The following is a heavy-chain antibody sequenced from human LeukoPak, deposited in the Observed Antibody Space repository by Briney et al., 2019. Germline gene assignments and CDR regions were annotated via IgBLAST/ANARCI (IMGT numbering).Heavy chain of an antibody. CDR3: AASYDSSGYYLDY. CDR2: IYYSGST. Sequence: SETLSLTCTVSGGSISSYYWSWIRQPPGKGLEWIGYIYYSGSTNYNPSLKSRVTISVDTSKNQFSLKLSSVTAADAAVYYCAASYDSSGYYLDYWGQGTLVTVSS. CDR1: GGSISSYY. V-gene: IGHV4-59*01. D-gene: IGHD3-22*01. J-gene: IGHJ4*02.